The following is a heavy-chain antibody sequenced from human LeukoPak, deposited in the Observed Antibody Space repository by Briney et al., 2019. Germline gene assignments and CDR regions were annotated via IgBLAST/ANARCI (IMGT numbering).Heavy chain of an antibody. CDR3: ATTYYYDSSGYYYVMLAFDI. J-gene: IGHJ3*02. D-gene: IGHD3-22*01. Sequence: ASVNVSCKASGYTFPSYDIHWVRQASGQGLEGMGWMNPNSGNTGYAQKFEGRVTMPRNTSISTAYMELSSLRSEDTAVYYCATTYYYDSSGYYYVMLAFDIWGQGTMVTVSS. V-gene: IGHV1-8*01. CDR1: GYTFPSYD. CDR2: MNPNSGNT.